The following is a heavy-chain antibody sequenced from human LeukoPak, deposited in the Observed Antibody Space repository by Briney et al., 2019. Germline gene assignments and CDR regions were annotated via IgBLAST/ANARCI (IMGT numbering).Heavy chain of an antibody. Sequence: GGSLRLSCTASGFTFSTYAMTWVRHAPGKGLEWVSVISHGGDSAWYADSVKGRFNISRDNSKSTLFLQMNSLRADDTAIYYCAKGRSGWYEGLDYWGQGILVTVSS. CDR1: GFTFSTYA. CDR2: ISHGGDSA. V-gene: IGHV3-23*01. CDR3: AKGRSGWYEGLDY. J-gene: IGHJ4*02. D-gene: IGHD6-19*01.